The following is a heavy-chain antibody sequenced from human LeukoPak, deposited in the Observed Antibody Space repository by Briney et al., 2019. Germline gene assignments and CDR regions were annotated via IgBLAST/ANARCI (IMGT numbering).Heavy chain of an antibody. J-gene: IGHJ6*03. CDR1: GYTFTSYA. CDR2: INPNSGNT. Sequence: ASVKVSCKASGYTFTSYAMNWVRQAPGQGLEWMGWINPNSGNTGYAQKFQGRVTITRNTSISTAYMELSSLRSEDTAVYYCARAEYSSSSWVPRYYYYYMDVWGKGTTVTVSS. V-gene: IGHV1-8*03. CDR3: ARAEYSSSSWVPRYYYYYMDV. D-gene: IGHD6-6*01.